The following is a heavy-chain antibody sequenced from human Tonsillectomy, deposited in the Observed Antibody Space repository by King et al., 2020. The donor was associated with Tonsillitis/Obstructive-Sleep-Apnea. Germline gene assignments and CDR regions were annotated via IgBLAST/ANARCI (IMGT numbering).Heavy chain of an antibody. Sequence: VQLVESGAEVKKPGESLKISCEASGYIFVSYWIGWVRQMPGKGLEWMGIIFPGDSVTSYSPSFQGQVTISADKSITTAYLQWSSLKASDTAMYYCARQLYGSGSYYNGDAFDIWGQGTMVTVSS. V-gene: IGHV5-51*01. D-gene: IGHD3-10*01. J-gene: IGHJ3*02. CDR2: IFPGDSVT. CDR1: GYIFVSYW. CDR3: ARQLYGSGSYYNGDAFDI.